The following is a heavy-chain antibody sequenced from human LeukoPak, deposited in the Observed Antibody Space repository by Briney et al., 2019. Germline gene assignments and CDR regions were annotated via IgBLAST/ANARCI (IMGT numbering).Heavy chain of an antibody. J-gene: IGHJ4*02. CDR3: ARENDYALDY. CDR2: IRYVGSDK. V-gene: IGHV3-33*08. CDR1: GFTFSNYG. D-gene: IGHD4-17*01. Sequence: GGSLRLSCSASGFTFSNYGMHWVRQAPGKGLEWVAVIRYVGSDKYYADSVKGRFTISRDNSQNTMYLQMNSLRVEDTAVYYCARENDYALDYWGQGTLVTVSS.